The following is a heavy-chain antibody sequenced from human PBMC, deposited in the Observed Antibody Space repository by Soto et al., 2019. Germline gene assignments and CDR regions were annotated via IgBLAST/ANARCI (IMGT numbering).Heavy chain of an antibody. CDR1: GYTFTGYY. CDR2: INPNSGGT. Sequence: GASVKVSCKASGYTFTGYYMHWVRQAPGQGLEWMGWINPNSGGTNYAQKFQGRVTMTRDTSISTAYMELSRLRSDDTAVYYCARDHSEFRVPVYGMDVWGQGTTVTVSS. V-gene: IGHV1-2*02. J-gene: IGHJ6*02. CDR3: ARDHSEFRVPVYGMDV. D-gene: IGHD2-21*01.